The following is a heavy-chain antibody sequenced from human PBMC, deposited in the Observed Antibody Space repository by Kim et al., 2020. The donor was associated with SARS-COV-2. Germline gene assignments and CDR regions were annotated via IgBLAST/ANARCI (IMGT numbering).Heavy chain of an antibody. D-gene: IGHD2-2*03. V-gene: IGHV3-7*01. CDR1: GFSLGDYW. Sequence: GGSLRLSCAASGFSLGDYWMNWVRQAPGKGLEWVANIKHDGTDKHYVDSVKGRFTISRDNAKNSLYLQMNSLRAEDTAVYYCARWISNSYYWGQGTLVTVSS. CDR3: ARWISNSYY. J-gene: IGHJ4*02. CDR2: IKHDGTDK.